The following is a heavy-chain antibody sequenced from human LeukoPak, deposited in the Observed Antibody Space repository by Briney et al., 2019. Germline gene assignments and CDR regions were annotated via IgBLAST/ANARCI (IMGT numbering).Heavy chain of an antibody. Sequence: SETLSLTCTVSGGSISSSSYYWGWIRQTPGKGLEWIESFRYSGNTYYNPSLKSRVTISVDTSKNQFSLKLSSVTAADTAVYYCARRRGASSSWYRDRQKNWFDPWGQGTLVTVSS. CDR1: GGSISSSSYY. CDR2: FRYSGNT. V-gene: IGHV4-39*07. D-gene: IGHD6-13*01. CDR3: ARRRGASSSWYRDRQKNWFDP. J-gene: IGHJ5*02.